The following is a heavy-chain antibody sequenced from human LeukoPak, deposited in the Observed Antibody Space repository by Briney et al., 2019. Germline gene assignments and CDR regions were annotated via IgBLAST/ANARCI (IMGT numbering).Heavy chain of an antibody. CDR2: ISGSGSST. CDR3: AQVGGWGTMVTSPNY. D-gene: IGHD4-17*01. V-gene: IGHV3-23*01. CDR1: GLTFSSYT. J-gene: IGHJ4*02. Sequence: PGGSLRLFCAASGLTFSSYTMSWVRQAPGKGPEWVSAISGSGSSTVYADSVKGRFAISRDNSKNTLWMQMNSLRVEDTAVYYCAQVGGWGTMVTSPNYWGQGTVVTVSS.